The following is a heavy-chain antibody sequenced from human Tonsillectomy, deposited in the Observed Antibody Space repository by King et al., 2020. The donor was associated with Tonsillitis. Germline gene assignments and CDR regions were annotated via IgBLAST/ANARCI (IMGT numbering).Heavy chain of an antibody. D-gene: IGHD3-22*01. J-gene: IGHJ6*02. V-gene: IGHV3-66*01. CDR3: ARDLRLFLPYYYGMDV. Sequence: VQLVESGGGLVQPGGSLRLSCAASGFTVSSNYMSWVRQAPGKGLEWVSVIYSGGSTYYADSVKGRFTISRDNSKNTLYLQMNSLRAEDTAVYYCARDLRLFLPYYYGMDVWGQGTTVTVSS. CDR2: IYSGGST. CDR1: GFTVSSNY.